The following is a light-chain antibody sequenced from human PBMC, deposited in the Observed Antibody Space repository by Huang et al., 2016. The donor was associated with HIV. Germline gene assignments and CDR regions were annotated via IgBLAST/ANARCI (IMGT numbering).Light chain of an antibody. CDR2: ETS. V-gene: IGKV3-11*01. Sequence: EVVLTQSPATLSLSPGERATLSCRASQTISSYLAWYQHKPGQPPRLLIYETSKRATGIPARFSGSGSGTYFTLTISSLEPEDFAVYYCHQRAGWPLFGGGTKVEIK. CDR3: HQRAGWPL. J-gene: IGKJ4*02. CDR1: QTISSY.